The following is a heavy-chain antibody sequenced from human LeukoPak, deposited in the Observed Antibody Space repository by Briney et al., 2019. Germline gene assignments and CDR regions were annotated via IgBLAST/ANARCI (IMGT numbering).Heavy chain of an antibody. Sequence: ASVKVSCKTSGYSFTTSGISWVRQAPGQGLEWMGWISAYNGNTNYAQKLQGRVTMTTDTSTSTAYMELRSLRSDDTAVYYCARTSIAARTIDYWGQGTLVTVSS. CDR3: ARTSIAARTIDY. CDR2: ISAYNGNT. CDR1: GYSFTTSG. J-gene: IGHJ4*02. V-gene: IGHV1-18*01. D-gene: IGHD6-6*01.